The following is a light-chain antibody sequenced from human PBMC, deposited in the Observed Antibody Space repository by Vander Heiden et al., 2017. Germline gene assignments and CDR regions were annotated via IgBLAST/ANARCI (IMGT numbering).Light chain of an antibody. CDR2: GAS. CDR3: QQYNTWPPGLT. Sequence: EKVMPQSPPTLSVSPGERATLPCRASQSVSRNLAWYQQKPGQAPRLLIYGASTRATGIPARFSGSGSGTEFTLTISSLQSEDFAVYYCQQYNTWPPGLTFGGGTKVEI. V-gene: IGKV3-15*01. J-gene: IGKJ4*01. CDR1: QSVSRN.